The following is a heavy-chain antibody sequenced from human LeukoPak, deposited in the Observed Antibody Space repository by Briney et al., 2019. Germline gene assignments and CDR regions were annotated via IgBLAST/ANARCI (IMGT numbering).Heavy chain of an antibody. V-gene: IGHV3-74*01. D-gene: IGHD1-26*01. J-gene: IGHJ5*02. Sequence: GGSLRLSCAASGFTFSSYWMRWVRQAPGKGLVWVSRINSDGSSTSYADSVKGRFTISRDNAKNTLYLQMNSLRAEDTAVYYCARVRWELANWFDPWGQGTLVTVSS. CDR2: INSDGSST. CDR1: GFTFSSYW. CDR3: ARVRWELANWFDP.